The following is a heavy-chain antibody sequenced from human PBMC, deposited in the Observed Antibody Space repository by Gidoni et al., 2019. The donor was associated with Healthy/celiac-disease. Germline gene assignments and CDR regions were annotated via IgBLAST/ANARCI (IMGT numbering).Heavy chain of an antibody. Sequence: EVQLVESGGGLVQPGGSLRLSCAASGFTFSSYDMHWVRQATGKGLEWVSAIGTAGDTYYPGSVKGRFTISRENAKNSLYLQMNSLRAGDTAVYYCARGGYDYVWGSYLIKPHDAFDIWGQGTMVTVSS. D-gene: IGHD3-16*02. V-gene: IGHV3-13*04. CDR2: IGTAGDT. CDR1: GFTFSSYD. J-gene: IGHJ3*02. CDR3: ARGGYDYVWGSYLIKPHDAFDI.